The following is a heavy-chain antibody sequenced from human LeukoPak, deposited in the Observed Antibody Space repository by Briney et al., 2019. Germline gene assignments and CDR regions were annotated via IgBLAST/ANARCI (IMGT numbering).Heavy chain of an antibody. CDR1: GFTFSNYE. CDR2: ISSSGSPT. V-gene: IGHV3-48*03. D-gene: IGHD1-1*01. CDR3: ARDRGNWAFDY. Sequence: GGSLRLSCAASGFTFSNYEINWVRQAPGKGLEWVSYISSSGSPTHYADSVKGRLTISRDNAHNSLYLQMNSLRAEDTAVYYCARDRGNWAFDYWGQGTLVTVSS. J-gene: IGHJ4*02.